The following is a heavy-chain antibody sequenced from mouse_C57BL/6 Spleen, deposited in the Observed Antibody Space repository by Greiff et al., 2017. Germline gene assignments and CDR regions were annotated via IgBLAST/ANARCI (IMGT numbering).Heavy chain of an antibody. V-gene: IGHV14-1*01. Sequence: EVKLQESGAELVRPGASVKLSCTASGFNIKDYYMHWVKQRPEQGLEWIGRIDPEDGDTEYAPKFQGKATMTADTSSNTAYLQLSSLTSEDTAVYYCTRNYGSSYVFDYWGQGTTLTVSS. J-gene: IGHJ2*01. CDR3: TRNYGSSYVFDY. D-gene: IGHD1-1*01. CDR1: GFNIKDYY. CDR2: IDPEDGDT.